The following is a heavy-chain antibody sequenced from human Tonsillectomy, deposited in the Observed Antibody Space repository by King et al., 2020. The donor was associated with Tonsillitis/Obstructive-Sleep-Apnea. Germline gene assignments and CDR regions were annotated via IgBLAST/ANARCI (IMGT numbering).Heavy chain of an antibody. CDR3: AKDRGRVGYFAWLPVYFFDY. D-gene: IGHD3-9*01. Sequence: VQLVESGGGLVQPGGSLRLSCAASGFTFSTYWMSWVRQAPGKGLEWVANIKQDGSEKYYVDSVKGRFTISRDNAKKSLYLQMNSLRAEDTAVYYCAKDRGRVGYFAWLPVYFFDYWGQGPLAT. CDR2: IKQDGSEK. J-gene: IGHJ4*02. CDR1: GFTFSTYW. V-gene: IGHV3-7*03.